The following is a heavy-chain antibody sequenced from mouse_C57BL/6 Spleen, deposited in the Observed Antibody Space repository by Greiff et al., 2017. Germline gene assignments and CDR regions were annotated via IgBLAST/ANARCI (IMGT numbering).Heavy chain of an antibody. D-gene: IGHD1-1*01. CDR1: GYTFTSYW. Sequence: QVQLQQPGAELVRPGTSVKLSCKASGYTFTSYWMHWVKQRPGQGLEWIGVIDPSDSYTNYNQKFKGKATLTVDTSSSTAYLQLSSLTSEDSAVYYCATSVVAHFGCWGKGTTVTVSS. V-gene: IGHV1-59*01. J-gene: IGHJ2*01. CDR2: IDPSDSYT. CDR3: ATSVVAHFGC.